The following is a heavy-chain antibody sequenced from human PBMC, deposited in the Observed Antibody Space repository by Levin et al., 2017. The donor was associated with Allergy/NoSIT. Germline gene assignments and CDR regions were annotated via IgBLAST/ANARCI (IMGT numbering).Heavy chain of an antibody. CDR3: ASHAGYSSSYGYYYMDV. J-gene: IGHJ6*03. CDR2: IKQDGSEK. V-gene: IGHV3-7*01. D-gene: IGHD6-13*01. CDR1: GFTFSSYW. Sequence: PGGSLRLSCAASGFTFSSYWMSWVRQAPGKGLEWVANIKQDGSEKYYVDSVKGRFTISRDNAKNSLYLQMNSLRAEDTAVYYCASHAGYSSSYGYYYMDVWGKGTTVTVSS.